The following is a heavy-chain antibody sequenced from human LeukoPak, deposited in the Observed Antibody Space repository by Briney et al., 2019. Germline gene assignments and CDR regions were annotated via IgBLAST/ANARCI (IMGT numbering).Heavy chain of an antibody. CDR1: GYTFTGYY. V-gene: IGHV1-2*06. D-gene: IGHD3-16*02. CDR3: ARDGYDYVWGSYRYTTFDY. Sequence: ASVKVSCKASGYTFTGYYVHWVRQAPGQGLEWMGRINPNSGGTNYAQKFQGRVTMTRDTSISTAYMELSRLRSDDTAVYYCARDGYDYVWGSYRYTTFDYWGQGTLVTVSS. CDR2: INPNSGGT. J-gene: IGHJ4*02.